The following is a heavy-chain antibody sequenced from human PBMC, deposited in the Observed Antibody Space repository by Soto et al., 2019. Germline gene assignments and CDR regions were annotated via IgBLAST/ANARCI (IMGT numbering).Heavy chain of an antibody. CDR2: IWYDGSNK. CDR1: GFTFSSYG. D-gene: IGHD1-1*01. Sequence: GESLKISCAASGFTFSSYGMHWVRQAPGKGLEWVAVIWYDGSNKYYADSVKGRFTISRDNSKNTLYLQMNSLRAEDTAVYYCARGTFPATYFDYWGQGTLVTVSS. V-gene: IGHV3-33*01. CDR3: ARGTFPATYFDY. J-gene: IGHJ4*02.